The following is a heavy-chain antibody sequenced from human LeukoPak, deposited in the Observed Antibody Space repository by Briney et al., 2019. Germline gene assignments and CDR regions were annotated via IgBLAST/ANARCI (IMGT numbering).Heavy chain of an antibody. V-gene: IGHV3-48*04. CDR1: GFTFSSYS. J-gene: IGHJ4*02. CDR3: ARGNSSSWYDLFDY. Sequence: GGSLRLSCAASGFTFSSYSINWVRQAPGKGLEWVSYISSSSSTIYYADSVKGRFTISRDNAKNSLYLQMNSLRAEDTALYHCARGNSSSWYDLFDYWGQGTLVTVSS. D-gene: IGHD6-13*01. CDR2: ISSSSSTI.